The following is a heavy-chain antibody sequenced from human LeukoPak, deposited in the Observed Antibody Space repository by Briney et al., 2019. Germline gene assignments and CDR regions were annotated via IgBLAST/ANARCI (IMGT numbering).Heavy chain of an antibody. J-gene: IGHJ4*02. Sequence: SETLSLTCTVAAGSIGTYYWSWIRQPPGSGLEWIGYIYSSGSTNYNPSLKSRVTISVDTSKNQFSLKLSAVTAAETAVYYCAREGIEQQLQRSDYWGQGTLVTVSS. CDR2: IYSSGST. V-gene: IGHV4-59*08. CDR3: AREGIEQQLQRSDY. CDR1: AGSIGTYY. D-gene: IGHD6-13*01.